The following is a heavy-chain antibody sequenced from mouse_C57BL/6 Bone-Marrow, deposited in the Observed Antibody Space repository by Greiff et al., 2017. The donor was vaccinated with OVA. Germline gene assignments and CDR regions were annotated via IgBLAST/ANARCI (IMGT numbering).Heavy chain of an antibody. V-gene: IGHV6-6*01. D-gene: IGHD1-1*01. CDR2: IRNKANNHAT. CDR1: GFTFSDAW. J-gene: IGHJ2*01. Sequence: EVKVVESGGGLVQPGGSMKLSCAASGFTFSDAWMDWVRQSPEKGLEWVAEIRNKANNHATYYAESVKGRFTISRDDSKSSVYLQMNSLRAEDTGIYYCTTITTVYFDYWGQGTTLTVSS. CDR3: TTITTVYFDY.